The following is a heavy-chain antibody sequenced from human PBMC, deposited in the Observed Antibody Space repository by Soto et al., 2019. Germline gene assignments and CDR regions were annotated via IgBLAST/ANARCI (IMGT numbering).Heavy chain of an antibody. CDR2: IYPADSNT. CDR1: GYSFTDYW. CDR3: VKPHTGTKVVFDI. D-gene: IGHD1-1*01. V-gene: IGHV5-51*01. J-gene: IGHJ3*02. Sequence: GESLKISCKPSGYSFTDYWIGWVRQMPGKGLEWMAIIYPADSNTKYSPSFQGQVAIPADRSISTAYLQWSNLKASDTAIYYCVKPHTGTKVVFDIWGKGTLVTVSS.